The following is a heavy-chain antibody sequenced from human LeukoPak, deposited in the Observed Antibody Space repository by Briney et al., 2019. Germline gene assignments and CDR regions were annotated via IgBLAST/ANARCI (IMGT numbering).Heavy chain of an antibody. CDR3: ARGAYDSSGYYYFSFDY. V-gene: IGHV3-23*01. J-gene: IGHJ4*02. D-gene: IGHD3-22*01. Sequence: GGSLRLSCAASGFTFSSYGMSWVRQAPGKGLEWVSVISGSGGSTYYADSVKGRFTISRDNSKNTLYLQMNSLRAEDTAVYYCARGAYDSSGYYYFSFDYWGQGTLVTVSS. CDR2: ISGSGGST. CDR1: GFTFSSYG.